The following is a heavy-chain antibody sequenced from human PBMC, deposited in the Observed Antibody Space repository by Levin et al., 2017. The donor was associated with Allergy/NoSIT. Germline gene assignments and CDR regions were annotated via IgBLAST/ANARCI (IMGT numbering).Heavy chain of an antibody. CDR2: ISGSGGST. CDR1: GFTFSSYA. D-gene: IGHD4-17*01. CDR3: ANSGWVGDYYFDY. Sequence: GGSLRLSCAASGFTFSSYAMSWVRQAPGKGLEWVSAISGSGGSTYYADSVKGRFTISRDNSKNTLYLQMNSLRAEDTAVYYCANSGWVGDYYFDYWGQGTLVTVSS. V-gene: IGHV3-23*01. J-gene: IGHJ4*02.